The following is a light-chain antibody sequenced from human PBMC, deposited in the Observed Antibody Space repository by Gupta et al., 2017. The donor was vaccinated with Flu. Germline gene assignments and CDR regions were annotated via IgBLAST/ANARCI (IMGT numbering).Light chain of an antibody. CDR2: QDS. J-gene: IGLJ1*01. CDR3: QAWDSSTAHYV. Sequence: SSALTQRPSVPVSPRQPPSITSSGDKLGDKAACWYQQKPGQSPVLVIYQDSKRPSGIPERFSGSNSGNTATLTISGTQAMDEADYYCQAWDSSTAHYVFGTGTKVTVL. CDR1: KLGDKA. V-gene: IGLV3-1*01.